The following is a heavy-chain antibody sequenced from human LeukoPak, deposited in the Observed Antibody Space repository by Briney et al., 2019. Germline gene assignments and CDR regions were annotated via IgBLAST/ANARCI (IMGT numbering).Heavy chain of an antibody. CDR1: GYSISSGGYY. CDR2: ICHGGST. J-gene: IGHJ4*02. V-gene: IGHV4-30-2*05. CDR3: ATDGRLRTGFDY. Sequence: PSETLSLTCTVSGYSISSGGYYWSWIRQPPGKGLEWIGYICHGGSTYYNPSLKSRVTMSVDTSKNQFSLKLSSVTAADTAVYYCATDGRLRTGFDYWGQGTLVTVSS. D-gene: IGHD3/OR15-3a*01.